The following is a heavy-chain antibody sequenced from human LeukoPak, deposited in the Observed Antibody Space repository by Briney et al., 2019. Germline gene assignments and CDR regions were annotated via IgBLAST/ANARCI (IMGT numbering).Heavy chain of an antibody. J-gene: IGHJ4*02. CDR1: GINFSSSG. CDR2: IQNDGSDK. V-gene: IGHV3-30*02. Sequence: GGSLRLSCAASGINFSSSGMHWVRPAPGKGLEWVTFIQNDGSDKYYAASVKGRFTISRDNSKNTVYLHMASLRADDTALYYCAREGGRAVPGRFDQWGQGTLVTVSS. CDR3: AREGGRAVPGRFDQ. D-gene: IGHD6-13*01.